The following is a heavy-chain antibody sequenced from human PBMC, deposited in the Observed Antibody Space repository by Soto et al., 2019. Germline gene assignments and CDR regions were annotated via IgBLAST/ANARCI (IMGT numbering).Heavy chain of an antibody. J-gene: IGHJ4*02. D-gene: IGHD6-19*01. V-gene: IGHV3-74*01. Sequence: EVQLVESGGGLVQPGGSLRLSCTASGFTFSTYWMHWVRQAPGKGLVWVSRINSDGGSTSYAGSVKGRFTISRDNAKNTLYLQMNSLRDEDTAVYYCARGPYSSNFYVGDYWGQGALVTVSA. CDR3: ARGPYSSNFYVGDY. CDR1: GFTFSTYW. CDR2: INSDGGST.